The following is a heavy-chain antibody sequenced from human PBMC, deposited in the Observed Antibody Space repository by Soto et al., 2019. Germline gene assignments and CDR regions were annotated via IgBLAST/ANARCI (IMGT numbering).Heavy chain of an antibody. CDR2: ISGSGGST. Sequence: EVQLLESGGGLVQPGGSLRLSCAASGFTFSSYAMSWVRQAPGQGLEWVSAISGSGGSTYYADSVKGRFTISRDNSKNTLYLQMNSLRAEDTAVYYCAKLGYCSSTSCYNLYYYGMDVWGQGTTVTVSS. J-gene: IGHJ6*02. D-gene: IGHD2-2*02. V-gene: IGHV3-23*01. CDR1: GFTFSSYA. CDR3: AKLGYCSSTSCYNLYYYGMDV.